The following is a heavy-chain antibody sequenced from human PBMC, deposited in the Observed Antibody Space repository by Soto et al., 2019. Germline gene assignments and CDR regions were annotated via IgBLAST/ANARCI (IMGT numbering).Heavy chain of an antibody. V-gene: IGHV3-23*01. CDR2: ISGSGGST. J-gene: IGHJ4*02. CDR1: GFTFSSYA. CDR3: AKSEKRGRSYKFDFDY. D-gene: IGHD1-1*01. Sequence: GGLRLSCAASGFTFSSYAMSWVRQAPGKGLEWVSAISGSGGSTYCADSVKGRFTISRDNSKNTLYLQMNSLRAEDTAVYYCAKSEKRGRSYKFDFDYWGQGTLVTVSS.